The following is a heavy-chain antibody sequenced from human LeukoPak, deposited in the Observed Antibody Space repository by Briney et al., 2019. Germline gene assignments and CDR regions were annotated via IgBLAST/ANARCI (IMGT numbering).Heavy chain of an antibody. CDR2: IYYSGST. J-gene: IGHJ4*02. Sequence: SETLSLTCTVSGGSTSSSSYYWGWIRQPPGKGLEWIVSIYYSGSTYYNPSLKSRVTISVDTSKNQFSLKLSSVTAADTAVYYCARVLTSYDSSGYYLFDYWGQGTLVTVSS. D-gene: IGHD3-22*01. CDR1: GGSTSSSSYY. V-gene: IGHV4-39*07. CDR3: ARVLTSYDSSGYYLFDY.